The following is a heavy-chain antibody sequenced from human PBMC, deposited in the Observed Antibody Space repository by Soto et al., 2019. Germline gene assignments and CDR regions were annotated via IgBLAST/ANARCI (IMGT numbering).Heavy chain of an antibody. CDR2: ISAYNGNT. CDR3: ARSDSSGYYFWFDP. CDR1: GGTFSSYT. J-gene: IGHJ5*02. Sequence: ASVKVSCKASGGTFSSYTISWVRQAPGQGLGWMGWISAYNGNTNYAQKLQGRVTMTTDTSTSTAYMELRSLRSDDTAVYYCARSDSSGYYFWFDPWGQGTLVTVPQ. V-gene: IGHV1-18*01. D-gene: IGHD3-22*01.